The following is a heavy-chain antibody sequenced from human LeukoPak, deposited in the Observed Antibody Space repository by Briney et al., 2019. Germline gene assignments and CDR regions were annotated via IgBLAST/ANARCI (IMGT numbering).Heavy chain of an antibody. J-gene: IGHJ4*02. CDR2: ISSSSSYI. CDR3: ASGTRTQIN. D-gene: IGHD1-14*01. V-gene: IGHV3-21*01. Sequence: GGSLRLSCAASGFTFSSYSMNWVRQAPGKGLEWVSSISSSSSYIYYADSVKGRFTISRDNAKSSLYLQMNSLRAEDTAVYYCASGTRTQINWGQGTLVTVSS. CDR1: GFTFSSYS.